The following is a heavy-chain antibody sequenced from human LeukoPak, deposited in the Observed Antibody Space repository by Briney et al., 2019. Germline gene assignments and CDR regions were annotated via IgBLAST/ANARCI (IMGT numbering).Heavy chain of an antibody. D-gene: IGHD3-10*01. Sequence: PGGSLRLSCAASGFTFSSYAMHWVRQAPGKGLEYVSAISSNGGSTYYANSVKGRFTISRDNSKNTLYLQMGSLRAEDMAVYYCARAGSSDAFDIWGQGTMVTVSS. J-gene: IGHJ3*02. CDR1: GFTFSSYA. CDR2: ISSNGGST. CDR3: ARAGSSDAFDI. V-gene: IGHV3-64*01.